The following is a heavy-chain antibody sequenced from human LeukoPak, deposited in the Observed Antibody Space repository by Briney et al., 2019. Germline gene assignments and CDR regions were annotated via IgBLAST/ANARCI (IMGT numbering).Heavy chain of an antibody. CDR2: IYYSGST. J-gene: IGHJ2*01. CDR1: GGSITSTSYF. D-gene: IGHD2-15*01. Sequence: SETLSLTCTVSGGSITSTSYFWGWVRQPPGKELEWIGTIYYSGSTYYNPSLKSRVTISVDTSKNHFSLKLSSVTAADTAVYYCARQRGGGYWYFDLWGRGTLVTVSS. CDR3: ARQRGGGYWYFDL. V-gene: IGHV4-39*01.